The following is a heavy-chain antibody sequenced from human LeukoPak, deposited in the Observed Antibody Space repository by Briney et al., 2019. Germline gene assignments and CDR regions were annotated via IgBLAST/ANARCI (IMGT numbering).Heavy chain of an antibody. CDR3: ARGRGARGYSYYTGQENWFDP. Sequence: ASVKVSCKASGYTFTSYGISWVRQAPGQGLEWMGWISAYNGNTNYAQKLQGRGTMTTDTSTSTAYMELRSLRSDDTAVYHCARGRGARGYSYYTGQENWFDPWGQGTLVTVSS. D-gene: IGHD5-18*01. J-gene: IGHJ5*02. V-gene: IGHV1-18*04. CDR2: ISAYNGNT. CDR1: GYTFTSYG.